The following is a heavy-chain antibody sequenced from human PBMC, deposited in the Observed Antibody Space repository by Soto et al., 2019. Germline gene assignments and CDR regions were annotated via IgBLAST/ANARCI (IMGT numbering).Heavy chain of an antibody. Sequence: PSETLSLTGTVSGGSITNNYWSWIRQSPGKGLEWIGCSHYSGSTSYNPSLRSRVTISIDTSKTQFSLRLRSVTAADTAVYYCARRQNWNNLFDTWGQGTLVTVSS. V-gene: IGHV4-59*08. J-gene: IGHJ5*02. CDR1: GGSITNNY. CDR2: SHYSGST. D-gene: IGHD1-1*01. CDR3: ARRQNWNNLFDT.